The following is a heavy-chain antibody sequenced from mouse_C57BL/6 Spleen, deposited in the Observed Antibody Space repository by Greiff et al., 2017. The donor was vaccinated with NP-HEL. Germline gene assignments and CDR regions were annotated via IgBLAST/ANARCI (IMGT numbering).Heavy chain of an antibody. CDR2: IDPSDSYT. Sequence: QVQLQQPGAELVMPGASVKLSCKASGYTFTSYWMHWVKQRPGQGLEWIGEIDPSDSYTNYNQKFKGKSTLTVDKSSSTAYMQLSSLTSEDSAVYYCARSVVAHYYAMDDWGQGTSVTVAS. D-gene: IGHD1-1*01. J-gene: IGHJ4*01. V-gene: IGHV1-69*01. CDR3: ARSVVAHYYAMDD. CDR1: GYTFTSYW.